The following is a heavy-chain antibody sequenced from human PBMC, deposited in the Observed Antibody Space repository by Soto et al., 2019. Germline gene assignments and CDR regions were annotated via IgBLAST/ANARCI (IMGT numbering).Heavy chain of an antibody. CDR2: ISGSGGST. V-gene: IGHV3-23*01. CDR1: GFTFSSYA. Sequence: GSLRLSCAASGFTFSSYAMSWVRQAPGKGLEWVSAISGSGGSTYYADSVKGRFTISRDNSKNTLYLQMNSLRAEDTAVYYCAKDKGIAARPAEYFQHWGQGTLVTVSS. CDR3: AKDKGIAARPAEYFQH. J-gene: IGHJ1*01. D-gene: IGHD6-6*01.